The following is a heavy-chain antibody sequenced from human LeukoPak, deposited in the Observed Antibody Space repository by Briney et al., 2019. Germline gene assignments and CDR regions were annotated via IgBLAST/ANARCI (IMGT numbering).Heavy chain of an antibody. CDR3: ARGLGYCSGGSCYDQYYFDY. Sequence: ASVKVSCKASGYTFTSYDINWVRQAPGQGLEWMGWISAYNGNTNYAQKLQGRVTMTTDTSTSTAYMELRSLRSDDTAVYYCARGLGYCSGGSCYDQYYFDYWGQGTLVTVSS. V-gene: IGHV1-18*01. CDR2: ISAYNGNT. D-gene: IGHD2-15*01. J-gene: IGHJ4*02. CDR1: GYTFTSYD.